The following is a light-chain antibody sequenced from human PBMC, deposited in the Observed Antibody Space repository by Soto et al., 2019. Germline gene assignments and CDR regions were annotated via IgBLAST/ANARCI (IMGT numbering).Light chain of an antibody. J-gene: IGKJ4*01. CDR1: QSISNN. CDR3: QHYNNWPLT. V-gene: IGKV3-15*01. CDR2: AAS. Sequence: EIVMTQSPATLSVSPGERAILSCRASQSISNNVAWYQQKPGQAPRLIIYAASNRATVFPARFSGSWSGTEFTLTISSLQSEDFAVYYWQHYNNWPLTFGGGTKVDIK.